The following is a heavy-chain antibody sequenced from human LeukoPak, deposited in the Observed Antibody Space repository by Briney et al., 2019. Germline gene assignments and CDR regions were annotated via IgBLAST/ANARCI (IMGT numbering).Heavy chain of an antibody. Sequence: GESLRLSCAATGFTFSSYEMNWVRQAPGKGLEWVSYISSSGSTIYYADSVKGRFTISRDNAKNSLYLQMNSLRAEDTAVYYCAIPYIVATMYYFDYRGQGTLVTVSS. CDR1: GFTFSSYE. CDR2: ISSSGSTI. D-gene: IGHD5-12*01. CDR3: AIPYIVATMYYFDY. J-gene: IGHJ4*02. V-gene: IGHV3-48*03.